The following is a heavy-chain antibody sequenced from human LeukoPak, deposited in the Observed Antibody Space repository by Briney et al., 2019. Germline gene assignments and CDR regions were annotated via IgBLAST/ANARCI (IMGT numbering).Heavy chain of an antibody. J-gene: IGHJ5*02. D-gene: IGHD1-26*01. CDR3: ARHLGEGTYPMDR. Sequence: SETLSLTCTVSGASITDYYWSWIRQTPEMGLEYIGYIHISGKTYTNPSLKGRVTVSLDTSQNQFSLKLPSVTAADTAVYFCARHLGEGTYPMDRWGQGILVTVSS. CDR1: GASITDYY. CDR2: IHISGKT. V-gene: IGHV4-59*08.